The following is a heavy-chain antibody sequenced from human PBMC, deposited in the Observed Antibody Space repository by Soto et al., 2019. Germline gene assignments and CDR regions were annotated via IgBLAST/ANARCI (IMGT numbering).Heavy chain of an antibody. Sequence: SETLSLTCTVSGGSISSGDYYWSWIRQPPGKGLEWIGYIYYSGSTYYNQSLKSRVTKSVDTSKNQFSLKLSSVTAADTAVYYCARGLVVAAIGNWFDPWGQGTLVTVSS. J-gene: IGHJ5*02. D-gene: IGHD2-15*01. CDR1: GGSISSGDYY. V-gene: IGHV4-30-4*01. CDR2: IYYSGST. CDR3: ARGLVVAAIGNWFDP.